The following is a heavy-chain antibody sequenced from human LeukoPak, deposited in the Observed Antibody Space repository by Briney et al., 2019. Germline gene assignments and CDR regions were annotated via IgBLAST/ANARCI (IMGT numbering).Heavy chain of an antibody. Sequence: GGSLRLSCAASGFTFSSYGMHWVRQAPGKGLEWVAFIRYDGSNKYYADSVKGRFTISRDNSKNTLYLQMNSLRAEDTAVYYCAEEAADYGSGSYPFDYWGQGTLVTVSS. D-gene: IGHD3-10*01. CDR3: AEEAADYGSGSYPFDY. CDR2: IRYDGSNK. CDR1: GFTFSSYG. V-gene: IGHV3-30*02. J-gene: IGHJ4*02.